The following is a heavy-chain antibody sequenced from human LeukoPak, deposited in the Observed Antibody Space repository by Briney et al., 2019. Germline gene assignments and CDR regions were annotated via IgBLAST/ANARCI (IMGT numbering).Heavy chain of an antibody. V-gene: IGHV4-34*01. J-gene: IGHJ4*02. CDR3: ARGKGWLQAYYFDY. CDR2: INHSGGT. D-gene: IGHD5-24*01. CDR1: GGSFSGYY. Sequence: SETLSLTCAVYGGSFSGYYWSWIRQPPGKGLEWIGEINHSGGTNYNPSLKSRVTISVDTSKNQFSLKLSSVTAADTAVYYCARGKGWLQAYYFDYWGQGALVTVSS.